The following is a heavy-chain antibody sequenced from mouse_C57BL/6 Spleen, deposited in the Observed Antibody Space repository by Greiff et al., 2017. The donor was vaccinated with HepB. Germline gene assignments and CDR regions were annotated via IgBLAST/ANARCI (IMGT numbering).Heavy chain of an antibody. V-gene: IGHV3-6*01. J-gene: IGHJ1*03. CDR2: ISYDGSN. CDR3: AREPHWYFDV. Sequence: EVKLVESGPGLVKPSQSLSLTCSVTGYSITSGYYWNWIRQFPGNKLEWMGYISYDGSNNYNPSLKNRISITRDTSKNQFFLKLNSVTTEDTATYYCAREPHWYFDVWGTGTTVTVSS. CDR1: GYSITSGYY.